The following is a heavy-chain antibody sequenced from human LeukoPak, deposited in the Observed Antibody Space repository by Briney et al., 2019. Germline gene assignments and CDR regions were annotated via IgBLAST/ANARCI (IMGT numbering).Heavy chain of an antibody. CDR1: GYTFTSYD. V-gene: IGHV1-8*01. Sequence: ASVKLSCTASGYTFTSYDIDWGRHATGQGLEWMGWMNPNSGNTGYAQKFQGRVTMTRNTSISTAYMELSSLRSEDTAVYYCATESTMVRATVAYWGQGTLVTVSS. D-gene: IGHD3-10*01. CDR2: MNPNSGNT. CDR3: ATESTMVRATVAY. J-gene: IGHJ4*02.